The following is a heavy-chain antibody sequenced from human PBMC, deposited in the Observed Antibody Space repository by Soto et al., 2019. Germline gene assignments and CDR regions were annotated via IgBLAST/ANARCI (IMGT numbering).Heavy chain of an antibody. CDR3: ARARGGGWFGEQLS. CDR2: IGTPGDT. Sequence: EVQLVESGGGLVQPGGSLRLSCAASGFTFSNYDMHWVRQATGKGLEWVSGIGTPGDTYYADSVKGRFTISRENAKNSLYLQMNSLRAGDTAVYYCARARGGGWFGEQLSWGQGTLVTVSP. CDR1: GFTFSNYD. D-gene: IGHD3-10*01. J-gene: IGHJ4*02. V-gene: IGHV3-13*04.